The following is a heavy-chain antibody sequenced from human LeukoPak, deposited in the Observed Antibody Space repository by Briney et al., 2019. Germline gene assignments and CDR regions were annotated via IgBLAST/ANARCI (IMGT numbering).Heavy chain of an antibody. CDR1: GYTFSTYD. CDR2: VNPNSGNT. D-gene: IGHD2-2*01. J-gene: IGHJ4*02. Sequence: ASVKVSCKASGYTFSTYDVTWVRQAPGQGLEWTGWVNPNSGNTGYAQKFRGRVTMTSDSSISSAYMELSSLTSEDTAVYYCARGVRNQLLSEYWGQGTLITVSS. CDR3: ARGVRNQLLSEY. V-gene: IGHV1-8*01.